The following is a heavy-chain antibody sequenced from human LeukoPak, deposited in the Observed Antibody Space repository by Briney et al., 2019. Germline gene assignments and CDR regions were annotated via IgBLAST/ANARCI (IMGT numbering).Heavy chain of an antibody. Sequence: GESLKTSCKGSGYNFNTYWIGWVRQMPGKGLEWMGFIYPSDSDTRYSPPFQGQVTISADKSINTAYLQWSSLKASDTARYFCARRPRLVGDIDVFYWGQGTLVTVSS. CDR2: IYPSDSDT. J-gene: IGHJ4*02. CDR1: GYNFNTYW. V-gene: IGHV5-51*01. D-gene: IGHD1-26*01. CDR3: ARRPRLVGDIDVFY.